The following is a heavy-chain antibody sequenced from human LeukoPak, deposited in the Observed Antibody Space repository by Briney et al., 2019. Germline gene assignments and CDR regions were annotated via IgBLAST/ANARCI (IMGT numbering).Heavy chain of an antibody. CDR2: VNRDGSET. V-gene: IGHV3-7*03. CDR3: ARNNGMDV. J-gene: IGHJ6*02. CDR1: GFPSSSYW. Sequence: TGGSPRLSCVASGFPSSSYWMTWVRQVPGRGPEWVANVNRDGSETYYLDSVKGRFTISKDNAKNSLYLQMNSLRAEDTALYRCARNNGMDVWGQGTTVIVSS.